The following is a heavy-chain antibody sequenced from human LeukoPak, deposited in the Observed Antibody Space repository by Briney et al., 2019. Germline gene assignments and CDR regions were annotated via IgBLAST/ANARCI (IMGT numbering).Heavy chain of an antibody. V-gene: IGHV4-4*07. CDR1: GGSIGPYY. J-gene: IGHJ2*01. CDR3: ARRDEYRDSSGWYWYFDL. D-gene: IGHD6-19*01. CDR2: IYTTGTA. Sequence: SETLSLTCIISGGSIGPYYWSWIRQAAGKGPEWIGRIYTTGTADYNPSLKGRVFLSVDTSKNQFSLKLSSVTAADTAVYYCARRDEYRDSSGWYWYFDLWGRGTLVTVSS.